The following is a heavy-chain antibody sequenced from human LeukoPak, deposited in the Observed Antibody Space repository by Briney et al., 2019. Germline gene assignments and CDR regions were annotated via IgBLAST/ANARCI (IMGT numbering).Heavy chain of an antibody. D-gene: IGHD2-15*01. J-gene: IGHJ3*02. Sequence: ASVKVSCKASGYTFTSYYMHWVRQAPGQGLEWMGWINPNSGGTNYAQKFQGRVTMTRDTSISTAYMELSRLRSDDTAVYYCARVVVVVVGELADAFDIWGQGTMVTVSS. CDR3: ARVVVVVVGELADAFDI. CDR2: INPNSGGT. CDR1: GYTFTSYY. V-gene: IGHV1-2*02.